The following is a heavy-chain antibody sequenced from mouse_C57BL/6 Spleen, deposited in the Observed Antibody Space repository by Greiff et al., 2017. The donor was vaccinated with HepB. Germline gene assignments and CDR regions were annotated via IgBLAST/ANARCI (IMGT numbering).Heavy chain of an antibody. Sequence: EVQLVESGGGLVKPGGSLKLSCAASGFTFSDYGMHWVRQAPEKGLEWVAYISSGSSTIYYADTVKGRFTISRDNAKNTLFLQMTSLRSEDTAMYYCARPHYGNYDWFAYWGQGTLVTVSA. V-gene: IGHV5-17*01. CDR3: ARPHYGNYDWFAY. CDR2: ISSGSSTI. CDR1: GFTFSDYG. J-gene: IGHJ3*01. D-gene: IGHD2-1*01.